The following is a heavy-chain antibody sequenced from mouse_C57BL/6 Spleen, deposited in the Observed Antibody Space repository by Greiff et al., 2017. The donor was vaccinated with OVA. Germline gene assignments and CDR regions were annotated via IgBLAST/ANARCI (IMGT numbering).Heavy chain of an antibody. CDR2: INPNNGGT. V-gene: IGHV1-18*01. Sequence: EVQLQQSGPELVKPGASVKIPCKASGYTFTDYNMDWVKQSHGKSLEWIGDINPNNGGTIYNQKFKGKATLTVDKSSSTAYMELRSLTSEDTAVYYCARVFPPWHYYAMDYWGQGTSVTVSS. CDR1: GYTFTDYN. J-gene: IGHJ4*01. CDR3: ARVFPPWHYYAMDY.